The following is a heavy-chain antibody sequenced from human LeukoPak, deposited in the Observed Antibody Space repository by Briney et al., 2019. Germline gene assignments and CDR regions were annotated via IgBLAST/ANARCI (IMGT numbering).Heavy chain of an antibody. V-gene: IGHV2-5*02. CDR2: IYWDDDK. Sequence: SGPTLVNPTQTLTLTCTFSGFSLSTSGVGVGWIRQPPGKALEWLALIYWDDDKRYSPSLKSRLTITKDTSKNQVVLTMTNMDPVDTATYHCAHRPGDYGDYVMIFDYWGQGTLVTVSS. J-gene: IGHJ4*02. CDR1: GFSLSTSGVG. CDR3: AHRPGDYGDYVMIFDY. D-gene: IGHD4-17*01.